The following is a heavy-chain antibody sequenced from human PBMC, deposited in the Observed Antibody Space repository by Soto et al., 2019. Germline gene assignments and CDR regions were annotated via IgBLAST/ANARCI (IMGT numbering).Heavy chain of an antibody. CDR1: GGSFSGYY. V-gene: IGHV4-34*01. CDR2: INHSGST. Sequence: SETLSLTCAVYGGSFSGYYWSWIRQPPGKGLEWIGEINHSGSTNYNPSLKSRVTISVDTSKNQFSLKLSSVTAADTAVYYCARGRPVAGTLGPAEGGYYFDYWGQGTLVTVSS. CDR3: ARGRPVAGTLGPAEGGYYFDY. J-gene: IGHJ4*02. D-gene: IGHD6-19*01.